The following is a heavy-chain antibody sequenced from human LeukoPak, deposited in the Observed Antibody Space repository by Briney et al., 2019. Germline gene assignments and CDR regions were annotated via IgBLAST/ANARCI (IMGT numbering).Heavy chain of an antibody. V-gene: IGHV3-21*01. J-gene: IGHJ4*02. CDR2: IRSSSSYI. CDR3: ARVSYDILTGYSYIDY. D-gene: IGHD3-9*01. CDR1: GFTFSSYS. Sequence: GGSLRLSCAASGFTFSSYSMNWVRQAPGKGLEWVSSIRSSSSYIYYADSVKGRFTISRDNTKNSLYLQMNSLRAEDTAVYYCARVSYDILTGYSYIDYWGQGTLVTVSS.